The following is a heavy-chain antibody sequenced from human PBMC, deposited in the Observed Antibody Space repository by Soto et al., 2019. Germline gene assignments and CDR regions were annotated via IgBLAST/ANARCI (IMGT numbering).Heavy chain of an antibody. J-gene: IGHJ4*02. CDR2: IFPILGIA. CDR3: ARGDSSETYFDY. Sequence: QVQLVQSGAEVKKPGSSVKVSCKASGGTFSSYTISWVRQAPGQGLEWMGRIFPILGIAHYAQKFQGRVTITADKSTSTAYMELSSLRSEDTAVYYGARGDSSETYFDYWGQGTLVTVSS. CDR1: GGTFSSYT. V-gene: IGHV1-69*02. D-gene: IGHD6-6*01.